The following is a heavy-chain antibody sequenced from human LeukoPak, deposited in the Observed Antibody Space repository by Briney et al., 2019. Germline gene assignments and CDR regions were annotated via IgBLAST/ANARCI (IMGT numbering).Heavy chain of an antibody. CDR2: TSYDGSNE. CDR1: GVTLSSYS. Sequence: GGSLRLSCTASGVTLSSYSMHWVRQAPGKGLEWVAVTSYDGSNEYYADSMKGRFTVSRDNSKNTLYLQMNGLRTEDTAVYYCAKDSSRWAFDSWGQGTLVTVSS. D-gene: IGHD6-13*01. V-gene: IGHV3-30*18. J-gene: IGHJ4*02. CDR3: AKDSSRWAFDS.